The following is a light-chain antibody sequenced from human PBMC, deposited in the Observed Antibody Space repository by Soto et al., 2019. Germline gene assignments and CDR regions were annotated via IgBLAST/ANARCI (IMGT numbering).Light chain of an antibody. Sequence: AIRMTQSPSSFSASTGDRVTITCRASQGISSYLALYQQKPGKAPKLLTYAAYTLQSRFPSRFSGNGSETDFTLAISFLQSEDFATFYCHQYYIYPWTLGQENNEEIK. CDR2: AAY. V-gene: IGKV1-8*01. CDR3: HQYYIYPWT. CDR1: QGISSY. J-gene: IGKJ1*01.